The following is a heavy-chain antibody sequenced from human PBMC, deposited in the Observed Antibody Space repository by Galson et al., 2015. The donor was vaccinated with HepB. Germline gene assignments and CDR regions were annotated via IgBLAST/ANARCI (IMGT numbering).Heavy chain of an antibody. D-gene: IGHD6-13*01. J-gene: IGHJ6*02. Sequence: SVKVSCKASGYTFTDSDINWLRQAPGQGLEWIGWINPDNGNTGYTQKFQGRVTITRDTSASTAYMELSRLRSEDTAVYYCARDPIGSWSIKGCYYYGMYVWGHGTTLAVSS. V-gene: IGHV1-8*01. CDR3: ARDPIGSWSIKGCYYYGMYV. CDR1: GYTFTDSD. CDR2: INPDNGNT.